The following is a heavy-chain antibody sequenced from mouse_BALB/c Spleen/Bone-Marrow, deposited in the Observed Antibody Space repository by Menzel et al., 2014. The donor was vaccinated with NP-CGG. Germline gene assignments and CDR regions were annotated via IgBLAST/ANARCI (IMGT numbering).Heavy chain of an antibody. Sequence: VQVVESGAELAKPGVSVKMSCKASGYTFTTYWMHWVKQRPGQGLEWIGYINPSTGYTEYIQKFKDKATLTADKSSSTAYMQLNSLTSEDSSVYYCVLITPVVSDYWGQGTTLTVSS. D-gene: IGHD1-1*01. J-gene: IGHJ2*01. V-gene: IGHV1-7*01. CDR3: VLITPVVSDY. CDR2: INPSTGYT. CDR1: GYTFTTYW.